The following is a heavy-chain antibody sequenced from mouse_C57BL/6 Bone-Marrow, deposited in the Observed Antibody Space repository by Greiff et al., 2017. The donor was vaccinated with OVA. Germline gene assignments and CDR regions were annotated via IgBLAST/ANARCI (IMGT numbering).Heavy chain of an antibody. CDR3: ARLGFITTVEGYFDV. J-gene: IGHJ1*03. Sequence: EVKLVESGPGLAKPSQTLSLTCSVTGYSITSDYWNWIRKFPGNKLEYMGYISYSGSTYYNPSLKSRISITRDTSKNQYYLQLNSVTTEDTATYYCARLGFITTVEGYFDVWGTGTTVTVSS. D-gene: IGHD1-1*01. CDR2: ISYSGST. V-gene: IGHV3-8*01. CDR1: GYSITSDY.